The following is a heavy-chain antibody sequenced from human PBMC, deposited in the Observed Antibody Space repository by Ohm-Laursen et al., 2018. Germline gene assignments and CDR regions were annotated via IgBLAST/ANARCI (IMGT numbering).Heavy chain of an antibody. D-gene: IGHD3-22*01. CDR2: INPSDGST. Sequence: SSVKVSCKAPGGTFSSYAISWVRQAPGQGLEWMGIINPSDGSTSYAQKFQGRVTMTRDTSTSTVYMELSSLRSEDTAVYYCARVTMIVVVITNPSDYYGMDVWGQGTTVTVSS. J-gene: IGHJ6*02. V-gene: IGHV1-46*01. CDR1: GGTFSSYA. CDR3: ARVTMIVVVITNPSDYYGMDV.